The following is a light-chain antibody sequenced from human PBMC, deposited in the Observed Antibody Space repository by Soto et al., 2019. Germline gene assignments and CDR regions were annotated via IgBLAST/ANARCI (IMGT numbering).Light chain of an antibody. CDR2: NVS. CDR3: SSYAGSYTWV. Sequence: QSVLTQPRSVSGSPGQSVTISCTGTSNDVGGYSYVSWYQQDPGKAPKLMIYNVSKRPSGVPDRFSGSKSGNTASLTISGLQAEDEADYYCSSYAGSYTWVFGGGTKLTV. J-gene: IGLJ3*02. V-gene: IGLV2-11*01. CDR1: SNDVGGYSY.